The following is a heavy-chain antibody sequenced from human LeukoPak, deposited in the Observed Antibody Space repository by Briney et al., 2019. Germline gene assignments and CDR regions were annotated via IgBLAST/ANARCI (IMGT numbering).Heavy chain of an antibody. V-gene: IGHV4-34*01. J-gene: IGHJ4*02. CDR2: INHSGST. Sequence: SETLSLTCTVSGGSITGSYYWGWIRQTPGERLEWIGEINHSGSTNYNPSLKSRVTISVDTSKNQFSLKLSSVTAADTAVYYCARGRSRFTMVRGQNADYWGQGTLVTVSS. D-gene: IGHD3-10*01. CDR3: ARGRSRFTMVRGQNADY. CDR1: GGSITGSYY.